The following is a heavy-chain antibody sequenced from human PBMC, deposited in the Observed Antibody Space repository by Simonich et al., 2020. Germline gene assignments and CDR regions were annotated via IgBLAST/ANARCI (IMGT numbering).Heavy chain of an antibody. CDR1: GSPSTSSY. CDR2: NNPNSGGT. D-gene: IGHD6-25*01. CDR3: ARGGLGHWYFDL. V-gene: IGHV1-2*02. J-gene: IGHJ2*01. Sequence: QVRLVQSGAEVKKPGASVKVPCKASGSPSTSSYMHWVRQDPGQGLEGMGWNNPNSGGTNYAQKGQGRVTMTRDTSSSTADRELSRLRSDDTAVYYGARGGLGHWYFDLWGRGTLVTVSS.